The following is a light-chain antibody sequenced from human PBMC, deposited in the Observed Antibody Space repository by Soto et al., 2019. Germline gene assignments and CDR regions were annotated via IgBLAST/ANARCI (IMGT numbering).Light chain of an antibody. Sequence: QSALTQPASVSGSPGRSVTISCTGTSSDVGDFNYVSWYQHLPGRATKLIIYDVTNRPSGISYRFSASKSGRTASLTISGLQAEDEAYDYCSSYSSSTTHVVFGVGTKLTVL. J-gene: IGLJ2*01. CDR1: SSDVGDFNY. CDR3: SSYSSSTTHVV. CDR2: DVT. V-gene: IGLV2-14*03.